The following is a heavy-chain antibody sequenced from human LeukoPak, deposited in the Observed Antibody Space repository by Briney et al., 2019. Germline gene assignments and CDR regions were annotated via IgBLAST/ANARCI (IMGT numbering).Heavy chain of an antibody. Sequence: ASVKVSCKASGYTFTNYDINWVRQAPGQGLEWMGIINPSGGSTSYAQKFQGRVTMTRDTSTSTVYMELSSLRSEDTAVYYCATTGGGYYALNFDYWGQGTLVTVSS. D-gene: IGHD3-3*01. V-gene: IGHV1-46*01. CDR2: INPSGGST. CDR3: ATTGGGYYALNFDY. CDR1: GYTFTNYD. J-gene: IGHJ4*02.